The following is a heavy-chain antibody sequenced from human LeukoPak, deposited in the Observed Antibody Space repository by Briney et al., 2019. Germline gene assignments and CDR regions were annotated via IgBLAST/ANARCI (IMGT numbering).Heavy chain of an antibody. V-gene: IGHV1-2*02. Sequence: ASVKVSCKASRYTFSAYYIHWLRQAPGQGLEWMGWINVNSGDTNSAPNFQGRVTLTRDMSSNTAYMEVTKPTLDDTAVFYCARDGGLDFWGQGTLVTVSS. CDR2: INVNSGDT. D-gene: IGHD2-15*01. CDR3: ARDGGLDF. J-gene: IGHJ4*02. CDR1: RYTFSAYY.